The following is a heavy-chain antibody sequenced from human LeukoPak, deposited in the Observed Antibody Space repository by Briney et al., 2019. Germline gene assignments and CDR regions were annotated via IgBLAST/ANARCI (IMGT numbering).Heavy chain of an antibody. CDR3: ARDQSDIVATTPIDY. CDR1: GFTFSSYW. CDR2: INSDGSST. J-gene: IGHJ4*02. V-gene: IGHV3-74*01. Sequence: GGSLRLSCAASGFTFSSYWVHWVRQAPGKGLVWVSRINSDGSSTSYADSVKGRFTISRDNAKNTLYLQMNSLRAEDTAVYYCARDQSDIVATTPIDYWGQGTLVTVSS. D-gene: IGHD5-12*01.